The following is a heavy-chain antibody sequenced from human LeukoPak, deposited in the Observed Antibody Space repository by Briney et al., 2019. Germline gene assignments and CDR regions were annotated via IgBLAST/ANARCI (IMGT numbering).Heavy chain of an antibody. CDR3: ARDTLGLDY. J-gene: IGHJ4*02. Sequence: GGSLRLSCAASGFTFSSYAMHWVRQAPGKGLEWVAVISYDGSNKYYADSVKGRFTISGDNSKNTLYLQMNSLRAEDTAVYYCARDTLGLDYWGQGTLVTVSS. V-gene: IGHV3-30-3*01. CDR1: GFTFSSYA. D-gene: IGHD7-27*01. CDR2: ISYDGSNK.